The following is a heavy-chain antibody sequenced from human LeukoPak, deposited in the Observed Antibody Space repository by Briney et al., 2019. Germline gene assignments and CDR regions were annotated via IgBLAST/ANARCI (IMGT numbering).Heavy chain of an antibody. CDR2: IYYSGST. CDR1: GGSVSSGSYY. V-gene: IGHV4-39*07. D-gene: IGHD4-11*01. CDR3: ARGRISTLIL. J-gene: IGHJ4*02. Sequence: SETLSLTCTVSGGSVSSGSYYWGWIRQPPGKGLEWIGSIYYSGSTYYNPSLKSRVTTSVDTSKNQFSLKLSSVTAADTAVYYCARGRISTLILWGQGTLVTVSS.